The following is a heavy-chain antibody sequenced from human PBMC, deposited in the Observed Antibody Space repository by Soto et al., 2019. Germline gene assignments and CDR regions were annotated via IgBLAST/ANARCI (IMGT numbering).Heavy chain of an antibody. V-gene: IGHV3-53*01. CDR2: IYSAGIT. Sequence: GGSLRLSCAASGLTVSTNYMSWVRQAPGRGLEWVAIIYSAGITYYADSVKGRFTISRDNSKNTLYLQMNSLRAEDTAIYYCARDQRAAAGNYYYYYGPDVWGQGTTVTVSS. D-gene: IGHD6-13*01. CDR1: GLTVSTNY. J-gene: IGHJ6*02. CDR3: ARDQRAAAGNYYYYYGPDV.